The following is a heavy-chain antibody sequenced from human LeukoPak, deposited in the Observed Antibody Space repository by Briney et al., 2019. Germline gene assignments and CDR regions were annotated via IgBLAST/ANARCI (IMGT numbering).Heavy chain of an antibody. Sequence: SGTLSLTCAVSGGSISSNNWWSWVRQPPGKGLEWIGEIYHSGSTNYNPSLKSRVTISVDRSKNQFSLNLSSVTAADTAVYYCAREYYGSSGYYNDYWGQGTLVTVSS. V-gene: IGHV4-4*02. CDR1: GGSISSNNW. J-gene: IGHJ4*02. D-gene: IGHD3-22*01. CDR2: IYHSGST. CDR3: AREYYGSSGYYNDY.